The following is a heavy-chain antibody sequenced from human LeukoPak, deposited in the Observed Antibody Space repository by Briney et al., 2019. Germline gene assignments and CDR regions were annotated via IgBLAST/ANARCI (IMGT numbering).Heavy chain of an antibody. CDR2: ISSSWSST. Sequence: GGSLRLSCAASGFNYSNFAMRWVRQAPGKGLEWVSGISSSWSSTYYGDFAKGRFTVSSDNSKNTLYLQMSSLRAEDTAVYYCAKGLGSSTWYTLIDYWGQGTLVSVSS. V-gene: IGHV3-23*01. CDR1: GFNYSNFA. D-gene: IGHD6-13*01. CDR3: AKGLGSSTWYTLIDY. J-gene: IGHJ4*02.